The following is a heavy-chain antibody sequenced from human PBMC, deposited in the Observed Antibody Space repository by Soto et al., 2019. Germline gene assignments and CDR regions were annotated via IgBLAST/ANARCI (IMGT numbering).Heavy chain of an antibody. CDR2: IYYSGST. V-gene: IGHV4-61*01. CDR1: GGSVSSGSYY. CDR3: ARGIEGWYQGRYSYGMDV. D-gene: IGHD6-19*01. Sequence: QVQLQESGPGLVKPSETLSLTCTVSGGSVSSGSYYWSWIRQPPGKGLEWIGYIYYSGSTNYNPSLKRRVPISVDTSKNQFSLKLSSVTAADTAVYYCARGIEGWYQGRYSYGMDVWGQGTTVTVSS. J-gene: IGHJ6*02.